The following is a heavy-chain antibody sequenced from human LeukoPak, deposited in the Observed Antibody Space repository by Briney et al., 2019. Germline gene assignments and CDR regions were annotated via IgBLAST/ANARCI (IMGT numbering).Heavy chain of an antibody. J-gene: IGHJ4*02. D-gene: IGHD3-22*01. V-gene: IGHV3-64*01. Sequence: GGSLRLSCAASGFTVSSNYMSWVRQAPGKGLEYVSAISSNGGSTYYANSVKGRFTISRDNSKNTLYLQMGSLRAEDMAVYYCARDRDYYDSSGYYFDYWGQGTLVTVSS. CDR2: ISSNGGST. CDR1: GFTVSSNY. CDR3: ARDRDYYDSSGYYFDY.